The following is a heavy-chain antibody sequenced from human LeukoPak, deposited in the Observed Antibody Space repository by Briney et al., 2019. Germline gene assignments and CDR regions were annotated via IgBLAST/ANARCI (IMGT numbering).Heavy chain of an antibody. CDR1: GGSISSYY. D-gene: IGHD5-18*01. Sequence: SETLSLTCTVSGGSISSYYWSWIRQPPGKGLDWIGHIYYSGSTKYNPSLKSRVTISVDTSKNQFSLNLSSVTAADTAVYYCASLSGYSYGPFDYWGQGTLVTVSS. CDR2: IYYSGST. V-gene: IGHV4-59*01. CDR3: ASLSGYSYGPFDY. J-gene: IGHJ4*02.